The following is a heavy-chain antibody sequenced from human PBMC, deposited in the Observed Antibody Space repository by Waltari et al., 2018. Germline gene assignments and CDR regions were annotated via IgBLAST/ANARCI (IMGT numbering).Heavy chain of an antibody. CDR2: IYYSGST. CDR1: GGSISSHY. V-gene: IGHV4-59*11. D-gene: IGHD6-13*01. CDR3: ARLRGSSSWYNWFDP. J-gene: IGHJ5*02. Sequence: QVQLQESGPGLVKPSETLSLTCTVSGGSISSHYWSWIRQPPGKGLEWIGYIYYSGSTNYNPSLKSRVTISVDTSKNQFSLKLSSGTAADTAVYYCARLRGSSSWYNWFDPWGQGTLVTVSS.